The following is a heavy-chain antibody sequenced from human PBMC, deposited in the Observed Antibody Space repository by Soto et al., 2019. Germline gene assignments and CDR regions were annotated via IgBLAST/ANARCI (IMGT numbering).Heavy chain of an antibody. CDR2: IIPIFGTA. Sequence: QVQLVQSGAEVKKPGSSVKVSCKACGGTFSSYAISWVRQAPGQGLEWMGGIIPIFGTANYAQKFQGRVTITADESTSTAYMELSSLRSEDTAVYYCARDKAAAGTYYYYGMDVWGQGTTVTVSS. V-gene: IGHV1-69*01. J-gene: IGHJ6*02. CDR3: ARDKAAAGTYYYYGMDV. CDR1: GGTFSSYA. D-gene: IGHD6-13*01.